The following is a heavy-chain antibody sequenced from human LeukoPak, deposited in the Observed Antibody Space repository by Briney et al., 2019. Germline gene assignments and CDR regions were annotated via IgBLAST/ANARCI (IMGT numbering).Heavy chain of an antibody. CDR3: ARDRTYYYDSSGYYSDAFDI. CDR2: IYYSGST. Sequence: SETLSLTCTVSGGPVSSGDYSWSWIRQPPGKGLEWIGYIYYSGSTYYNPSLKSRVTISVDTSKNQFSLKLSSVTAADTAVYYCARDRTYYYDSSGYYSDAFDIWGQGTMVTVSS. D-gene: IGHD3-22*01. CDR1: GGPVSSGDYS. V-gene: IGHV4-30-4*01. J-gene: IGHJ3*02.